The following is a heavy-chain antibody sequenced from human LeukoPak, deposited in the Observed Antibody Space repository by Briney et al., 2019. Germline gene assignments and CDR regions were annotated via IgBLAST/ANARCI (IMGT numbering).Heavy chain of an antibody. CDR2: ISGGGGST. CDR3: AKDSPDYYDSSDPQGY. V-gene: IGHV3-43*02. D-gene: IGHD3-22*01. Sequence: QTGGSLRLSCAASGFTFDDYAMHWVRQAPGKGLEWVSLISGGGGSTYYADSVKGRFTIPRDNSKNSLYLQMNSLRTEDTALYYCAKDSPDYYDSSDPQGYWGQGTLVTVSS. J-gene: IGHJ4*02. CDR1: GFTFDDYA.